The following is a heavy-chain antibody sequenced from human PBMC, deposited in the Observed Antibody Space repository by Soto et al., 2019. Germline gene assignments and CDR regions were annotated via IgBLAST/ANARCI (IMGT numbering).Heavy chain of an antibody. J-gene: IGHJ4*02. CDR1: GASITFGGYS. Sequence: SETLSLTCTVSGASITFGGYSWSWIRQTPGKGLEWIGYINHLETTFYNPSFESRLTLSIDRAKNQFSLKLHSMTAADKAVYYCARGGGYDSFDFWGQGIQVTASS. CDR3: ARGGGYDSFDF. CDR2: INHLETT. D-gene: IGHD2-15*01. V-gene: IGHV4-30-2*01.